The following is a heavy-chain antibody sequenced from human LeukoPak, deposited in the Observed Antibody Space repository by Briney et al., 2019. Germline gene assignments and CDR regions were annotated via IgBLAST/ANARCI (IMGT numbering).Heavy chain of an antibody. Sequence: RASVKVACKTSGYTFTNYGMHWVRQAPRQSPEWMGWINTGNGDTKSSQRFQDRVTLTRDTSARTAYMELNSLNSEDTAVYYCARVPLSDASGHYYPHWGQGTLVTVPS. CDR3: ARVPLSDASGHYYPH. V-gene: IGHV1-3*04. CDR2: INTGNGDT. J-gene: IGHJ1*01. D-gene: IGHD1-26*01. CDR1: GYTFTNYG.